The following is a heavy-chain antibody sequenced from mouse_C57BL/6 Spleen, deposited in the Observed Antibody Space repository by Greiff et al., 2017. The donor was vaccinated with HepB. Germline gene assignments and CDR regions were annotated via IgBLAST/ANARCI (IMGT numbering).Heavy chain of an antibody. V-gene: IGHV1-15*01. CDR1: GYTFTDYE. J-gene: IGHJ3*01. D-gene: IGHD2-1*01. CDR3: TFYYGNPNWFAY. CDR2: IDPETGGT. Sequence: VQLQESGAELVRPGASVTLSCKASGYTFTDYEMHWVKQTPVHGLEWIGAIDPETGGTAYNQKFKGKAILTADKSSSTAYMELRSLTSEDSAVYYCTFYYGNPNWFAYWGQGTLVTVSA.